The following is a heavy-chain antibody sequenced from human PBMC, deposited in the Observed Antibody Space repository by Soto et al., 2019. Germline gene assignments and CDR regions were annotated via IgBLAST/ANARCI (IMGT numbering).Heavy chain of an antibody. V-gene: IGHV4-59*08. Sequence: SETLSLTCTVSGGSISSYYWSWIRQPPGKGLEWIGYIYYSGSTNYNPSLKSRVTISVDTSKNQFSLKLSSVTAADTVVYYCARHGYDSRIHYLYYFDNWGQGTLVTVSS. D-gene: IGHD3-22*01. CDR2: IYYSGST. J-gene: IGHJ4*02. CDR3: ARHGYDSRIHYLYYFDN. CDR1: GGSISSYY.